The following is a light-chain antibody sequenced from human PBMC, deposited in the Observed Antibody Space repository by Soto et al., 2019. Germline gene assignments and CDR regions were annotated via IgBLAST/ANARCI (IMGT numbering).Light chain of an antibody. J-gene: IGKJ4*01. V-gene: IGKV1D-16*01. Sequence: DIQMTQSPSSLSAFVGDRVTITCRASQGISNWLAWYQQKPGKAPQSLIHLASRLKRGVSARFSGSGSGTDFTLTITTLQPEDSATYYCQHYDSFPFSFGGGTKVEI. CDR3: QHYDSFPFS. CDR2: LAS. CDR1: QGISNW.